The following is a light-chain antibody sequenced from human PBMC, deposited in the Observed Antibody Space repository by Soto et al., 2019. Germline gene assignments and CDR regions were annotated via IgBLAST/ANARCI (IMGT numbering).Light chain of an antibody. CDR1: QSTSTW. Sequence: DIQMTQSPSTLSASVGDRVTITCRASQSTSTWLAWYQQKPGKAPKLLIFDASTLESGVPTRFSGSASGTEFTLTITSLQPDDFATYYCHHYTRAFGQGTKVDI. CDR2: DAS. CDR3: HHYTRA. J-gene: IGKJ1*01. V-gene: IGKV1-5*01.